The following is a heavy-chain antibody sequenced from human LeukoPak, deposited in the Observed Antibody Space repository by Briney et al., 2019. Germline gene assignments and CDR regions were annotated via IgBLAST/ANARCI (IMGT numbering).Heavy chain of an antibody. CDR2: IYHSGST. J-gene: IGHJ3*02. V-gene: IGHV4-4*02. Sequence: SGTLSLTCAVSGGSISSSNWWSWVRQPPGKGLEWIGEIYHSGSTNYNPSLKSRVTISVDKSKNQFSLKLSSVTAADTAVYYCARDNYDSETYAFDIWGQGTMVTVSS. D-gene: IGHD3-22*01. CDR1: GGSISSSNW. CDR3: ARDNYDSETYAFDI.